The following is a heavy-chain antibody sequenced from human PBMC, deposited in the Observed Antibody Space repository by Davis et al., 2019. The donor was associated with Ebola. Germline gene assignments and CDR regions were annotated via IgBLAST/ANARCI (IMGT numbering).Heavy chain of an antibody. CDR2: ISAHNDDT. CDR3: ARRGDDNDNDFDY. D-gene: IGHD1-1*01. V-gene: IGHV1-18*01. J-gene: IGHJ4*02. CDR1: GYTFTSYD. Sequence: ASVKVSCKASGYTFTSYDINWVRQAPGQGLEWMGWISAHNDDTNYSQKVQGRVTMTIDTSTNTAYLELRSLKSDDTAVYYCARRGDDNDNDFDYWGQGTLVTVSS.